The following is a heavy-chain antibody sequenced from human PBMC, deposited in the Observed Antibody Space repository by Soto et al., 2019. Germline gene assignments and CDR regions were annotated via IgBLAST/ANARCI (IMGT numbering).Heavy chain of an antibody. D-gene: IGHD6-13*01. CDR2: ISGSGGST. J-gene: IGHJ4*02. V-gene: IGHV3-23*01. CDR1: GFTFSSYA. CDR3: AKSINEQQLAPYYFDY. Sequence: GGSLRLSCAASGFTFSSYAMSWVRQAPGKGLEWVSAISGSGGSTYYADSVKGRFTISRDNSKNTLYLQMNSLRAEDTAVYYCAKSINEQQLAPYYFDYWGQGTLVTVSS.